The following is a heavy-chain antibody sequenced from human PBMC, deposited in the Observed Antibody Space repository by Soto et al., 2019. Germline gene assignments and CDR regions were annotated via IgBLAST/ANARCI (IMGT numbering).Heavy chain of an antibody. V-gene: IGHV4-38-2*01. CDR3: ARVGPACNSVSCIRGRWLDP. CDR2: IHHTGGT. CDR1: GYSITSGYY. J-gene: IGHJ5*02. Sequence: SETLSLTCAVSGYSITSGYYWGWIRQPPGKGLEWMGTIHHTGGTYYNPSLKSRVSMSIDTSKNQFSLRLSSVTAADTAVHYCARVGPACNSVSCIRGRWLDPWGQGTLVTVYS. D-gene: IGHD2-2*01.